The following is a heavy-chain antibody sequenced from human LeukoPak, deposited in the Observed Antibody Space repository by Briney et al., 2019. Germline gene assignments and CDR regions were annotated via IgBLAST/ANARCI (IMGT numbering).Heavy chain of an antibody. J-gene: IGHJ5*02. V-gene: IGHV4-38-2*02. CDR2: IYHSGST. Sequence: SETLSLTCTVSGYSISSGYYWGWIRPPPGKGLEWIGSIYHSGSTYYNPSLKSRVTISVDTSKNQFSLKLSSVTAADTAVYYCARALVLPNWFDPWGQGTLVTVSS. CDR3: ARALVLPNWFDP. CDR1: GYSISSGYY. D-gene: IGHD3-16*02.